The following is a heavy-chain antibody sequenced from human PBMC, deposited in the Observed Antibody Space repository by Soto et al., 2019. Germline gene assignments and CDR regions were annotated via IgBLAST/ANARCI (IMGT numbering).Heavy chain of an antibody. Sequence: GWSLRLSCAASGFTFSTYGMHLVRQAPGKGLEWVAVIWYDGSNKYYADSVKGRFTISRDNSKNTLYLQMNSLRAEDTAVYYCARDLGDYDSTGQWGQGTLVTV. CDR3: ARDLGDYDSTGQ. CDR2: IWYDGSNK. CDR1: GFTFSTYG. D-gene: IGHD3-22*01. V-gene: IGHV3-33*01. J-gene: IGHJ4*02.